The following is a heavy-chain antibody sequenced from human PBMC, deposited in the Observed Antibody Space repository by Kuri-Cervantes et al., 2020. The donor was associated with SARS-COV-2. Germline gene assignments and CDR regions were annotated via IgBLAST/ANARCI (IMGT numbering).Heavy chain of an antibody. CDR1: GFTFSSYD. CDR3: AKDGGKAVFDY. D-gene: IGHD4-23*01. V-gene: IGHV3-23*01. J-gene: IGHJ4*02. Sequence: GESLKISCAASGFTFSSYDMHWVRQATGKGLEWVSAISGSGGSTYYADSVKGRFTISRDNSKNTLYLQMNSLRAEDTAVYYCAKDGGKAVFDYWGQGTLVTVAS. CDR2: ISGSGGST.